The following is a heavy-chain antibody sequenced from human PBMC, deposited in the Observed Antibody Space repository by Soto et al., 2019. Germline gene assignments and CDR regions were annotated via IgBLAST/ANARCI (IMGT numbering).Heavy chain of an antibody. CDR3: ARNEASYYKDHFDY. CDR2: VYYSGIT. D-gene: IGHD3-10*01. V-gene: IGHV4-39*01. CDR1: GGSFSSSAYY. J-gene: IGHJ4*02. Sequence: XATLSLPCTVSGGSFSSSAYYWGWVRQPPGKGLEWIGSVYYSGITYYNPSLKSRVTISVDTPKNQFSLRLRSVTAADTAIYYCARNEASYYKDHFDYCGQRALVTVSS.